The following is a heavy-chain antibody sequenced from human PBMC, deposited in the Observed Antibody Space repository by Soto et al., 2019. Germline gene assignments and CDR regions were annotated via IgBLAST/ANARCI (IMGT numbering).Heavy chain of an antibody. CDR2: ISGSGGST. CDR3: AKGPGDSSGWYGFDY. D-gene: IGHD6-19*01. J-gene: IGHJ4*02. CDR1: GFTFSSYA. Sequence: GSLRLSCAASGFTFSSYAMSWVRQAPGKGLEWVSAISGSGGSTYYADSVKGRFTISRDNSKNTLYLQMNSLRAEDTAVYYCAKGPGDSSGWYGFDYWGQGTLVTVSS. V-gene: IGHV3-23*01.